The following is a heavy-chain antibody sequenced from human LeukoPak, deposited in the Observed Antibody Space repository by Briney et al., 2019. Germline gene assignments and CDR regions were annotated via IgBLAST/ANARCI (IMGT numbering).Heavy chain of an antibody. D-gene: IGHD1-26*01. J-gene: IGHJ4*02. Sequence: GGSLRLSCAASGFTFSSYSMNWVRQAPGKGLEWVSSISSSSSYIYYADSVKGRFTISRDNAKNSLYLQMNSLRDEDTAVYYCASRSSGSYSYWGQGTLVTVSS. CDR2: ISSSSSYI. CDR3: ASRSSGSYSY. CDR1: GFTFSSYS. V-gene: IGHV3-21*01.